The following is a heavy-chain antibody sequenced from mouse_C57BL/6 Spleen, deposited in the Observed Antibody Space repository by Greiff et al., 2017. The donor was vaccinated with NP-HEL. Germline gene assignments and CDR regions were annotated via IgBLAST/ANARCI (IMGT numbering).Heavy chain of an antibody. Sequence: EVMLVESGGGLVKPGGSLKLSCAASGFTFSSYAMSWVRQTPEKRLEWVATISDGGSYTYYPDNVKGRFTISRDNAKNNLYLQMSHLKSEDTAMYYCARDRPTIVTRAVLPYAMDYWGQGTSVTVSS. J-gene: IGHJ4*01. V-gene: IGHV5-4*01. D-gene: IGHD2-5*01. CDR1: GFTFSSYA. CDR3: ARDRPTIVTRAVLPYAMDY. CDR2: ISDGGSYT.